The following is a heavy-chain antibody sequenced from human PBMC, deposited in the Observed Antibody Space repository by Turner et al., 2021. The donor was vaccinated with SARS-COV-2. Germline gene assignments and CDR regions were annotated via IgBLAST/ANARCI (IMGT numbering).Heavy chain of an antibody. CDR1: GGSFSGYY. CDR2: INHSGST. V-gene: IGHV4-34*01. CDR3: ARGIKGVLMSGSYYYYGMDV. J-gene: IGHJ6*02. D-gene: IGHD1-26*01. Sequence: QVQLQQWGAGLLKPSETLSLTCAVYGGSFSGYYWSWIRQPPGKGLEWIGEINHSGSTNYNPSLKSRVTISVDTSKNQFSLKLSSVTAAETAVYYCARGIKGVLMSGSYYYYGMDVWGQGTTVTVSS.